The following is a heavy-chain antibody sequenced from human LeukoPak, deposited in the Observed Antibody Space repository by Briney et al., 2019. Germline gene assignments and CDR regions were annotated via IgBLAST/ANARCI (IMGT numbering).Heavy chain of an antibody. CDR2: IYYSGST. CDR3: ARGRYFDWLFDY. Sequence: PSETLSLTCTVSGASISSSSYYWGWIRQPPGKGLEWIGNIYYSGSTYYSPSLTSRVTLSVDTSKNQFSLKLSSVTAADTAVYYCARGRYFDWLFDYWGQGTLVTVSS. J-gene: IGHJ4*02. D-gene: IGHD3-9*01. V-gene: IGHV4-39*07. CDR1: GASISSSSYY.